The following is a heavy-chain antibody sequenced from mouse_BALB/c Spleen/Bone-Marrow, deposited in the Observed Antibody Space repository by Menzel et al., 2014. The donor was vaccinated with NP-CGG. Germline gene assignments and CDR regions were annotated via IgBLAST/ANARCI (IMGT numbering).Heavy chain of an antibody. V-gene: IGHV4-1*02. CDR1: GFDFSRYW. Sequence: DVQLQESGGGLVQPGGSLKLSCAASGFDFSRYWMSWVRQAPGKGLQWIGEINPESNTIDYTPSLKDKFIISRDNAKNTLYLQMSKVRSGDTALYCCARLGYYGWFAYWGQGTLVTVSA. D-gene: IGHD2-3*01. CDR2: INPESNTI. J-gene: IGHJ3*01. CDR3: ARLGYYGWFAY.